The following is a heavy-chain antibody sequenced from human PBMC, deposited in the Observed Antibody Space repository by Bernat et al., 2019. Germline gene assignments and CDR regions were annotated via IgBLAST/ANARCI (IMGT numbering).Heavy chain of an antibody. CDR2: IWYDGSNK. D-gene: IGHD3-22*01. CDR1: GFTFSSYG. CDR3: AREAGTYYYDSRDAFDI. Sequence: VQLVESGGGVVQPGRSLRLSCAASGFTFSSYGMHWVRQAPGKGLEWVAVIWYDGSNKYYADSVKGRFTISRDNSKNTLYLQMNSLRAEDTAVYYCAREAGTYYYDSRDAFDIWGQGTMVTVSS. J-gene: IGHJ3*02. V-gene: IGHV3-33*01.